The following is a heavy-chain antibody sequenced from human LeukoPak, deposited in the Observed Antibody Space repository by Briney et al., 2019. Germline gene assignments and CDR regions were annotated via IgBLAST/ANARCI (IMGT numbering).Heavy chain of an antibody. D-gene: IGHD5/OR15-5a*01. V-gene: IGHV3-7*01. Sequence: TGGSLRLSCAASGFTFDSYWMSWVRQAPGKGLEWVANIKQDGSEKYYVDSVRGRFTISRDNAKNSLSLQMNSLRAEDTAVYFCVRVQAGSVSWLDPWGQGTLVTVSS. CDR2: IKQDGSEK. CDR1: GFTFDSYW. J-gene: IGHJ5*02. CDR3: VRVQAGSVSWLDP.